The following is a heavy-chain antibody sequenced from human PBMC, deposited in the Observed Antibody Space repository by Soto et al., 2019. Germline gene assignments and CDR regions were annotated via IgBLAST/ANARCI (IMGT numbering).Heavy chain of an antibody. CDR1: GFSFSSFS. V-gene: IGHV3-48*01. D-gene: IGHD1-26*01. CDR2: IGSSGSTI. Sequence: EVQLVESGGGLVQPGGSLRLSCAASGFSFSSFSMNWVRQAPGKGLEWVSYIGSSGSTIYYADSVKGRFTISRDKAKNSVYLQMNSLRADDTAVYYCARGLGPDVWGKGTTFTVSS. CDR3: ARGLGPDV. J-gene: IGHJ6*04.